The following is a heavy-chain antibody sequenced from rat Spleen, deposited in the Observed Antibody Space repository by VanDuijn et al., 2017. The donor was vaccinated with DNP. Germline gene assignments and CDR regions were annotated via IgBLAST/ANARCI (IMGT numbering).Heavy chain of an antibody. CDR1: GFTFSNYW. CDR3: TKGGYYYCDY. V-gene: IGHV5-58*01. Sequence: EVQLVETGGGLVQPGRSLKLSCVASGFTFSNYWMYWIRQAPGTGLEWIASINPDGGSAYYPGSVKGRFTISRDNAENTVYLQMNSLRSEDTATYYCTKGGYYYCDYWGQGLMVTVSS. J-gene: IGHJ2*01. D-gene: IGHD1-3*01. CDR2: INPDGGSA.